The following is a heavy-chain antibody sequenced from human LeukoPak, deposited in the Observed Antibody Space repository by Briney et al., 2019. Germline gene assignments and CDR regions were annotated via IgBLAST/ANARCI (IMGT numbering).Heavy chain of an antibody. V-gene: IGHV4-4*07. Sequence: SETLSLTCTVSGGSISSYYWSWIRQPAGKGLEWIGRIYTSGSTNYNPSLKSRVTMSVDTSKNQFSLKLSSVTAADTAVYYCAGPSGIVVVPAAIRKNYYYIDVGGKGTTVTVSS. CDR2: IYTSGST. D-gene: IGHD2-2*01. J-gene: IGHJ6*03. CDR1: GGSISSYY. CDR3: AGPSGIVVVPAAIRKNYYYIDV.